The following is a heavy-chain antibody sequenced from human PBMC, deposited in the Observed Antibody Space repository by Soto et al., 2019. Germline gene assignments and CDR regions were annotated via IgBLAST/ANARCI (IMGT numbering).Heavy chain of an antibody. V-gene: IGHV3-23*01. Sequence: WGSLGLSCAPFALDFNKYAMSWVRQAPGKGLQWVSSITSNGDSTYYADSVKGRFTTSRDNSKNTLYRQMNSLRADDTAVFYCAKDSPSYTTSTFYFDSWGQGTLVTVSS. CDR1: ALDFNKYA. J-gene: IGHJ4*02. CDR3: AKDSPSYTTSTFYFDS. D-gene: IGHD2-2*02. CDR2: ITSNGDST.